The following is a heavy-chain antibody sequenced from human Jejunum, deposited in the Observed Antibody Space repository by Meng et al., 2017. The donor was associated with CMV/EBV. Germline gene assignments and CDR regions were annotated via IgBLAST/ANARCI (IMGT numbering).Heavy chain of an antibody. D-gene: IGHD6-19*01. CDR3: ARGYSSGWNYFHY. CDR1: GASISSGYFC. CDR2: IDNRGST. J-gene: IGHJ4*02. V-gene: IGHV4-30-4*01. Sequence: HLKESGPGRVSPSHTRPLTCTASGASISSGYFCWSWIRQPPGKGLEYIGYIDNRGSTYYNPSLKSRVTMSMDTSKNQFSLKLTSVTAADTAVYYCARGYSSGWNYFHYWGQGTLVTVPS.